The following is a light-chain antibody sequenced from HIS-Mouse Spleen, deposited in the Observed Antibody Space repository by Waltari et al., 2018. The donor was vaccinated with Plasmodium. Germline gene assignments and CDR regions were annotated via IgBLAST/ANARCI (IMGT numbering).Light chain of an antibody. J-gene: IGKJ2*01. CDR1: QSVLYSSNNKNY. CDR2: WAS. V-gene: IGKV4-1*01. Sequence: DIVMTQSPASLAVSLGERATINCKSSQSVLYSSNNKNYLAWYQQKPGQPPKLLIYWASTRESGVPDRFRGSGSGTDFTLTISRLQAEDVAVYYCQQYYSTPYTFGQGTKLEIK. CDR3: QQYYSTPYT.